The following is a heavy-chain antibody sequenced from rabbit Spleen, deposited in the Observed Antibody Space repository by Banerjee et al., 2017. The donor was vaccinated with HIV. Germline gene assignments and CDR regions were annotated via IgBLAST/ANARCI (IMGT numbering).Heavy chain of an antibody. Sequence: QEQLVESGGGLVQPEGSLTLTCKASGFSFSDRDVMCWVRQAPGKGLQWIACINASTGKPVYATWASGRFTSSRTSSTTLTLRMTSLTAADRATYFCARELVGVIGWNFYLWGQGTLVTVS. CDR2: INASTGKP. J-gene: IGHJ4*01. D-gene: IGHD2-1*01. V-gene: IGHV1S45*01. CDR1: GFSFSDRDV. CDR3: ARELVGVIGWNFYL.